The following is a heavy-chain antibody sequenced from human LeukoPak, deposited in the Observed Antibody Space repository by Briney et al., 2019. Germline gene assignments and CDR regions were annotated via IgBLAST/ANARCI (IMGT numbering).Heavy chain of an antibody. CDR3: ARDMYDISGRADY. J-gene: IGHJ4*02. D-gene: IGHD3-22*01. Sequence: ASVKVSCKASGYNFTGYYIHWVRQAPGQGLEWMAWINPNSGDTNFAQKFQGRVTMTRDTPISTVYMELSRLRSDDTAVYYCARDMYDISGRADYWGQGTLVTVSS. V-gene: IGHV1-2*02. CDR1: GYNFTGYY. CDR2: INPNSGDT.